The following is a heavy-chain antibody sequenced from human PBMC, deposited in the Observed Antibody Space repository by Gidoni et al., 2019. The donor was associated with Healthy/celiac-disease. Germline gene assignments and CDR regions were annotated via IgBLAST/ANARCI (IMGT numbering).Heavy chain of an antibody. CDR2: IIPIFGTA. CDR1: GGTFSSYA. D-gene: IGHD1-26*01. J-gene: IGHJ5*02. V-gene: IGHV1-69*01. Sequence: QVQLVQSGAEVKKHRSSVKVPCKASGGTFSSYAISWVRQAPGQGLEWMGGIIPIFGTATYAQKFQGRVTITADESTSTAYMELSSLRSEDTAVYYCARAKVGATEGSWFDPWGQGTLVTVSS. CDR3: ARAKVGATEGSWFDP.